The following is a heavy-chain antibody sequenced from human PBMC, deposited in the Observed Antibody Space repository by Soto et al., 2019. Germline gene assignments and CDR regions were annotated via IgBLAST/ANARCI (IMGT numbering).Heavy chain of an antibody. D-gene: IGHD3-3*01. J-gene: IGHJ4*02. CDR2: ISYDGSNK. CDR3: ARDDGTNYDFWSGYLYYFDY. Sequence: GGSLRLSCAASGFTFSSYAMHWVRQAPGKGLEWVAVISYDGSNKYYADSVKGRFTISRDNSKNTLYLQMNSLRAEDTAVYYCARDDGTNYDFWSGYLYYFDYWGQGTLVTVSS. CDR1: GFTFSSYA. V-gene: IGHV3-30-3*01.